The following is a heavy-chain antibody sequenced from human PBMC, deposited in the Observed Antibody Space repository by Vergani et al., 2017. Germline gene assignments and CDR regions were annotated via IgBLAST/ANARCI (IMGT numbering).Heavy chain of an antibody. D-gene: IGHD2-2*02. CDR3: AXPSSYCSSTSCYKGYFHY. CDR1: GYTFTSYA. Sequence: QVHLVQSGAEVKKPGASVKVSCKASGYTFTSYAMHWVRQAPGQRLEWMGWINAGHGNTKYSQKFQGRVTITRDTSASTAYMELSSLRSEYKAVCYCAXPSSYCSSTSCYKGYFHYWSQRPLFSVSS. J-gene: IGHJ4*02. V-gene: IGHV1-3*01. CDR2: INAGHGNT.